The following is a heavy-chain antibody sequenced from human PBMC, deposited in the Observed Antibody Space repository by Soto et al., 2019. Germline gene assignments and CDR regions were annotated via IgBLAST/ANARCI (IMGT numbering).Heavy chain of an antibody. V-gene: IGHV4-30-2*03. CDR3: ARRGRVRGVLKPSYYGMDV. CDR2: IFNTGST. D-gene: IGHD3-10*01. CDR1: SGSVSSGGYS. J-gene: IGHJ6*02. Sequence: PSETLSLTCEVSSGSVSSGGYSWSWIRQPPGKGLEWIGSIFNTGSTVYNPTLKSRVTISVDTSKNQFSLKLSSVTAADTAVYYCARRGRVRGVLKPSYYGMDVLGQENTLTISS.